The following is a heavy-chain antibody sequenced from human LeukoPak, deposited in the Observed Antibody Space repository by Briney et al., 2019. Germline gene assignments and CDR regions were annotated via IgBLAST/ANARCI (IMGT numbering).Heavy chain of an antibody. CDR1: GGSISTSNYY. D-gene: IGHD3-10*01. CDR2: IFYSGST. Sequence: PSETLSLTCTVSGGSISTSNYYWGWIRQPPGKGLEWIGNIFYSGSTYYSPSLKSRVTISVDTSKNQFSLKLSSVTAADTAVYYCARAHQRWYYYGSGTQAPNFDYWGQGTLVTVSS. V-gene: IGHV4-39*07. J-gene: IGHJ4*02. CDR3: ARAHQRWYYYGSGTQAPNFDY.